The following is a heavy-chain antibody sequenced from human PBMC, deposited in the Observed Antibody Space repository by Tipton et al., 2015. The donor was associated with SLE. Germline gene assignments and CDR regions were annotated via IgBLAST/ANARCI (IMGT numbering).Heavy chain of an antibody. J-gene: IGHJ4*02. CDR3: VRDSGNYYFDY. CDR1: GGSISSYY. V-gene: IGHV4-59*01. CDR2: IYSSGST. D-gene: IGHD1-26*01. Sequence: TLSLTCTVSGGSISSYYWSWIRQHPGKGLEWIGYIYSSGSTSYNPSLKSRVTMSVDTSKNQFSLNLSSVTAADTAVYYCVRDSGNYYFDYWGQGSLVTVSS.